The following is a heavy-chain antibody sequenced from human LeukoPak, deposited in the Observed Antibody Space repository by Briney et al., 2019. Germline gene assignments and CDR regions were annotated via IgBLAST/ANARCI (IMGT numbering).Heavy chain of an antibody. CDR1: GYTFTSYG. D-gene: IGHD6-13*01. Sequence: WASVKVSCKASGYTFTSYGISWVRQATGQGLEWMGWMNPNSGNTGYAQKFQGRVTMTRNTSISTAYMEPSSLRSEDTAVYYCARGKRAAAGTFDYWGQGTLVTVSS. CDR3: ARGKRAAAGTFDY. V-gene: IGHV1-8*02. CDR2: MNPNSGNT. J-gene: IGHJ4*02.